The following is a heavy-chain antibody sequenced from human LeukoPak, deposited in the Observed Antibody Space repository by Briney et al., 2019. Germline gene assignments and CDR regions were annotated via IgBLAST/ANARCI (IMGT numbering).Heavy chain of an antibody. CDR1: GGSISSGSYY. D-gene: IGHD4-17*01. J-gene: IGHJ4*02. CDR2: IYTSGST. CDR3: AREAYGDSSPAFDY. Sequence: SQTLSLTCTVSGGSISSGSYYWSWIRQPAGKGLEWIGRIYTSGSTNYNPSLKSRVTVSVDTSKNQFSLKLSSVTAADTAVYYCAREAYGDSSPAFDYWGQGTLVTVSS. V-gene: IGHV4-61*02.